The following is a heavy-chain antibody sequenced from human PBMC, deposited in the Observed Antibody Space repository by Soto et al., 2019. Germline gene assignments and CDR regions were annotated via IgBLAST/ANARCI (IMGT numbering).Heavy chain of an antibody. Sequence: PSETLSLTCTVSGGSISSSIYYGGWIRQPPGKGLEWIGSIFYSGSTYYNPSLKSRVTISVDTSKNQFSLKLYSVTAADTAMYYCAKDMGSGWLYYFDYWGQGTLVTVSS. J-gene: IGHJ4*02. CDR3: AKDMGSGWLYYFDY. D-gene: IGHD6-19*01. CDR2: IFYSGST. CDR1: GGSISSSIYY. V-gene: IGHV4-39*02.